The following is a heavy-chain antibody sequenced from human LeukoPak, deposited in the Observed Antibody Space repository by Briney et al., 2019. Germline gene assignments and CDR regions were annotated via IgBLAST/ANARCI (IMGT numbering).Heavy chain of an antibody. V-gene: IGHV4-4*02. CDR1: GGSLSTTSW. Sequence: PSETLSLTCTVSGGSLSTTSWWVWLRQPPGKGLEWIGEVYYTGGGNDNYNPSLKSRVTISVDTSKNQFSLKLSSVTAADTAVYYCARDPIAAAALGAFDIWGQGTMVTVSS. CDR2: VYYTGGGND. CDR3: ARDPIAAAALGAFDI. J-gene: IGHJ3*02. D-gene: IGHD6-13*01.